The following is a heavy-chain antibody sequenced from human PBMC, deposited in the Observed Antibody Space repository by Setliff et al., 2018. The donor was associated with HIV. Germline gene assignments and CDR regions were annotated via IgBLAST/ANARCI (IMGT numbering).Heavy chain of an antibody. J-gene: IGHJ4*02. CDR1: GGSISSSNW. CDR2: IDHSGST. V-gene: IGHV4-4*02. Sequence: PSETLSLTCAVSGGSISSSNWWNWVRQPPGKGLEWIGEIDHSGSTNYNPSLKSRVTISVDKSKNQFSLKLNSVTAADTAVYYCARGLWSSGGPIYFDFWGQGTLVTVSS. CDR3: ARGLWSSGGPIYFDF. D-gene: IGHD6-19*01.